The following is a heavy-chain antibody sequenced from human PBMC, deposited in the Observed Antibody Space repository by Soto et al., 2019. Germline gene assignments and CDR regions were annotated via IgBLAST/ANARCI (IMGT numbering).Heavy chain of an antibody. J-gene: IGHJ5*02. CDR3: ARHHDP. Sequence: SETLSLTCSVSGDSISSHYWSWIRQPPGKGLEWIGYIYYSGSTNYNPSLKSRVTISVDTSKNQFSLKLSSVTAADTAVYYCARHHDPWGQGTLVTVSS. V-gene: IGHV4-59*08. CDR2: IYYSGST. CDR1: GDSISSHY.